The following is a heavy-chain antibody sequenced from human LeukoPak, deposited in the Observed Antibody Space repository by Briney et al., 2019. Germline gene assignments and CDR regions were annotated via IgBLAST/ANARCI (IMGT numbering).Heavy chain of an antibody. CDR1: GFSISNDW. D-gene: IGHD3-10*01. V-gene: IGHV3-15*01. CDR3: TLIQGWGSGSYYRDF. Sequence: GGSLRLSCAASGFSISNDWMSWVRQAAGEGLEWVARVISRSAGETTEYAAPVKGRFTISRDDSKNTLYLQMNSLKTEDTAVYYCTLIQGWGSGSYYRDFWGQGTLVTVSS. CDR2: VISRSAGETT. J-gene: IGHJ4*02.